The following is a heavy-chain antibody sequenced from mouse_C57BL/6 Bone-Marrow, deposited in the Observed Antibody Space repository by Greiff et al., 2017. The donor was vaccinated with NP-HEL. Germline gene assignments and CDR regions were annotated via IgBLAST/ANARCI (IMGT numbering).Heavy chain of an antibody. CDR3: ARGDSDSASWFAY. V-gene: IGHV1-4*01. Sequence: QVQLQQSGAELARPGASVKMSCKASGYTFTSYKMHWVKQRPGQGLEWIGYINPSSGYTNYNQKFKNQATLTADKSSSTAYMQLSSLTSEDSAVYYCARGDSDSASWFAYWGQGTLVTVSA. J-gene: IGHJ3*01. CDR2: INPSSGYT. D-gene: IGHD2-12*01. CDR1: GYTFTSYK.